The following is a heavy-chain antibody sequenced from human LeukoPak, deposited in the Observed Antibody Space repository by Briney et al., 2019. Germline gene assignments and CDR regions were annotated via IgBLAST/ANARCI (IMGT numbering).Heavy chain of an antibody. D-gene: IGHD1-26*01. CDR2: IGTAGDT. Sequence: PGGSLRLSCAASGFTLSNFAMHWVRQPTGKGLEWVSAIGTAGDTFYPGSVKGRFTVSRENAKNSLYLQMNSLRAEDTAVYHCARQMTPHGNFDYWGQGTLVTVSS. V-gene: IGHV3-13*01. J-gene: IGHJ4*02. CDR3: ARQMTPHGNFDY. CDR1: GFTLSNFA.